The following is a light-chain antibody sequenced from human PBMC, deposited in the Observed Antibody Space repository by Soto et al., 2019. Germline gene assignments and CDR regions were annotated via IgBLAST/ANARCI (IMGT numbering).Light chain of an antibody. CDR2: GAS. Sequence: EIVMTQSPATLSVSPGERATLSCRASQSVSTNLAWYQQKPGQAPRLLMYGASTRATGIPARFSGSGSGTDFTLTISSLQSEDVAVYYCQQYHNWPPYTFGQGTKLEIK. J-gene: IGKJ2*01. CDR1: QSVSTN. V-gene: IGKV3-15*01. CDR3: QQYHNWPPYT.